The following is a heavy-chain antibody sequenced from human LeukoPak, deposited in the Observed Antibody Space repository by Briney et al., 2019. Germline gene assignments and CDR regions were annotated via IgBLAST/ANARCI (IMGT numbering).Heavy chain of an antibody. J-gene: IGHJ4*02. Sequence: GGSLRLSCAASGFTFSNYAMNWVRQAPGKGLEGVSGITDSGGSTYYADSVKGRFTISRDNSENTLYLQMNTLRAEDKAIYFCTKSLAARWVIDYWGQGTLVTVSS. V-gene: IGHV3-23*01. D-gene: IGHD6-25*01. CDR2: ITDSGGST. CDR1: GFTFSNYA. CDR3: TKSLAARWVIDY.